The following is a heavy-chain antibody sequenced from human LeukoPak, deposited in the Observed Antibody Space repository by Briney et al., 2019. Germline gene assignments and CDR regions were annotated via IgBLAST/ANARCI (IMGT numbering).Heavy chain of an antibody. J-gene: IGHJ3*02. Sequence: GGSLRLSCAASGFTFSSYSMIWVRQAPGKGLVWVSRIKSDGRSGATYADSVKGRFTISRDNAKNTLYLQMSSLRADDTAVYYCARGGSPPEALGDTFDIWGQGTMITVSS. CDR1: GFTFSSYS. CDR2: IKSDGRSGA. CDR3: ARGGSPPEALGDTFDI. D-gene: IGHD1-26*01. V-gene: IGHV3-74*01.